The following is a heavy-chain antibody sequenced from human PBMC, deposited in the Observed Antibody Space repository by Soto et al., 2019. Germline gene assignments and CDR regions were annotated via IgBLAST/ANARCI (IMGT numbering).Heavy chain of an antibody. CDR3: ARAVVGLYFDWLYFDY. CDR1: GYTFTSYA. J-gene: IGHJ4*02. V-gene: IGHV1-3*01. CDR2: INAGNGNT. D-gene: IGHD3-9*01. Sequence: ASVKVSCKASGYTFTSYAMHWVRQAPGQRLEWMGWINAGNGNTKYSQKFQGRVTITRDTSASTAYMELSSLRSEDTAVYYCARAVVGLYFDWLYFDYWGQGTLVTVSS.